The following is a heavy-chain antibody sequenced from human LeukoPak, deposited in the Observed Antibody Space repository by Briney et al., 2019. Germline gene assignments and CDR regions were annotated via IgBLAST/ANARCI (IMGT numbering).Heavy chain of an antibody. J-gene: IGHJ4*02. CDR1: GFTFSSYA. CDR2: ISSSGGST. D-gene: IGHD3-10*01. V-gene: IGHV3-23*01. Sequence: PGGSLRLSSAASGFTFSSYAMSWVRQAPGKGLEWVSTISSSGGSTYYADSVKGRFTISRDNSKNTLYLQMNSLRAEDSAVYYCAKEGVSYYLFAYWGQGTLVTVSS. CDR3: AKEGVSYYLFAY.